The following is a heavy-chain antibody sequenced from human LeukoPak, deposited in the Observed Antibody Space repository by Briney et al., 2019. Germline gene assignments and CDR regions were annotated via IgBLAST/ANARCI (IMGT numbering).Heavy chain of an antibody. D-gene: IGHD3/OR15-3a*01. CDR2: ISSGSNYI. J-gene: IGHJ4*02. CDR1: GFNFNSFS. CDR3: VREFGLGVILD. V-gene: IGHV3-21*01. Sequence: GGSLRLSCAASGFNFNSFSMNWVRQAPGKGLEWVSHISSGSNYIYYSDSVKGRFTISRDNAKNSLFLQMNSLRAEDTAVYYCVREFGLGVILDWGQGTLVTVSS.